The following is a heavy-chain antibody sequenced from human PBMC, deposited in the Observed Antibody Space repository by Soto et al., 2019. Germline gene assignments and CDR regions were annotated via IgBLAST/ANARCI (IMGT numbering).Heavy chain of an antibody. CDR3: VRDGTKNLRDRFEP. D-gene: IGHD1-26*01. CDR1: GASLNRYY. J-gene: IGHJ5*02. CDR2: IYATGDT. V-gene: IGHV4-4*07. Sequence: ETLTLTCNVSGASLNRYYWSWIRQPPGKGLEWIGRIYATGDTDYNPSLKSRISMSVDMSKKQFSLTLRSVTAADTAIYYCVRDGTKNLRDRFEPWGRGILVTVSS.